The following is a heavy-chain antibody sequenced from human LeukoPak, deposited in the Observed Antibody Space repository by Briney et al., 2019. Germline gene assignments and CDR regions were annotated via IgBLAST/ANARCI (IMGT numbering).Heavy chain of an antibody. J-gene: IGHJ4*02. V-gene: IGHV4-59*01. CDR1: GGSFIPYY. D-gene: IGHD5-24*01. CDR2: IYYSGST. Sequence: SETLSLTCTVSGGSFIPYYWSWIRQPPGKGLEWIGYIYYSGSTNYNPSLKSRVTISVDTSKNQFSLKLSSVTAADTAVYYCARQDGYNFHFDYWGQGTLVTVSS. CDR3: ARQDGYNFHFDY.